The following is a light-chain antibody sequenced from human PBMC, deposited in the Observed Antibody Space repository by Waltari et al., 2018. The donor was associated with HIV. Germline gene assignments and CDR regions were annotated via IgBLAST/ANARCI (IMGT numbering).Light chain of an antibody. CDR3: MQSLQTPRT. V-gene: IGKV2-28*01. Sequence: DLVMTQSPLSLSVAPGEPASISCRSSQSLLRTNGYNYLDWYIQKPGQSPQVLIYLGSHRATGVPDRFSGSGSGTDFTLKINRVEAEDVGVYFCMQSLQTPRTFGQGTKVEMK. CDR2: LGS. J-gene: IGKJ1*01. CDR1: QSLLRTNGYNY.